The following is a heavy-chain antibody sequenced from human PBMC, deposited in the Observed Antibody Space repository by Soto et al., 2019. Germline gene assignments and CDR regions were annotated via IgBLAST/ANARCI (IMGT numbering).Heavy chain of an antibody. CDR2: ISSGGST. CDR3: ARDTFGGAYDFLH. CDR1: GFTVSSFY. D-gene: IGHD3-3*01. Sequence: EVQLVESGGGLVQPGGSLRLSCAASGFTVSSFYMTWVRQAPGKGLQWVAVISSGGSTYYADSVKGRFTISRDNSKNTPYLEMNSLRAEDTAVYYCARDTFGGAYDFLHGGQGTLVTVSS. J-gene: IGHJ4*02. V-gene: IGHV3-66*01.